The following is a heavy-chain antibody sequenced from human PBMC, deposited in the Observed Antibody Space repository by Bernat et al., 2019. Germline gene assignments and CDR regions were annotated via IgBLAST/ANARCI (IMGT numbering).Heavy chain of an antibody. V-gene: IGHV1-3*04. D-gene: IGHD4-17*01. CDR1: GYTFTSYA. CDR2: INTVNGNT. Sequence: QVQLVQSGAEVKKPGASVKVSCKASGYTFTSYAMHWVRQAPGQRPEWMGWINTVNGNTKYLQNFQGRVTITRDTSASTAYMELSSLRSEDTAIYYCVGGVTTGYRGQGTLVTVSS. CDR3: VGGVTTGY. J-gene: IGHJ4*02.